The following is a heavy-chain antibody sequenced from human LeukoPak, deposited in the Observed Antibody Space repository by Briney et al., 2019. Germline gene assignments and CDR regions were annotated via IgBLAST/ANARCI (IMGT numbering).Heavy chain of an antibody. CDR1: GFTFSSYA. CDR3: AKGYYYDSSGYYPDY. D-gene: IGHD3-22*01. Sequence: PGGSLRLSCAASGFTFSSYAMSWVRQAPGKGLEWVSAISGSGGGTYYADSVKGRFTISRDNSKNTLYLQMNSLRAEDTAVYYCAKGYYYDSSGYYPDYWGQGTLVTVSS. J-gene: IGHJ4*02. CDR2: ISGSGGGT. V-gene: IGHV3-23*01.